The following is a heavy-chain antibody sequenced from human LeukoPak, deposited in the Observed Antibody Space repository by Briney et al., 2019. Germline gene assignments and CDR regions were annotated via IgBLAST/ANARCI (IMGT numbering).Heavy chain of an antibody. CDR2: MNPNSGNT. CDR3: ARGRRPIVVVPDDIHKPLNYFDP. CDR1: GYTFTSYD. V-gene: IGHV1-8*01. Sequence: ASVKVSCKASGYTFTSYDINWVRQATGQGLEWMGWMNPNSGNTGYAQKFQGRVTVTRNTSISTAYMELSGLRSEDTAVYYCARGRRPIVVVPDDIHKPLNYFDPWGQGTLVTVSS. J-gene: IGHJ5*02. D-gene: IGHD2-2*01.